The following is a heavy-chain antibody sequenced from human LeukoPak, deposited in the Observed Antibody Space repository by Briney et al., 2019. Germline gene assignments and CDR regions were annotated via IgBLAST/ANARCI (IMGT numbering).Heavy chain of an antibody. CDR1: GGSIRNSSHY. J-gene: IGHJ4*02. CDR2: MYYSGRT. V-gene: IGHV4-39*01. Sequence: TSETLSLTCTVSGGSIRNSSHYWGWIRQPPGKGLEWIGSMYYSGRTYYNPSLKSRVTISVDTSKNQFSLKLSSVTAADTAVYYCARLAVAVPGTYSDYWGQGTLVTVSS. D-gene: IGHD6-19*01. CDR3: ARLAVAVPGTYSDY.